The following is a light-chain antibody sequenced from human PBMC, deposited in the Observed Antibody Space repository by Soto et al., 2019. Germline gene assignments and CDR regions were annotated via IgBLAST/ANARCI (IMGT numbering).Light chain of an antibody. V-gene: IGKV3-20*01. Sequence: IVLAQSRGTLSCARGERASRSCRASQSVSSTLAWYQQKPGQAPRLRIYDASSRATGVPDRFSGSGSGTDFTLTISRLDPEDFAVYYCQHCQTYGDSPPLTFAGGTKVDI. J-gene: IGKJ4*01. CDR3: QHCQTYGDSPPLT. CDR2: DAS. CDR1: QSVSST.